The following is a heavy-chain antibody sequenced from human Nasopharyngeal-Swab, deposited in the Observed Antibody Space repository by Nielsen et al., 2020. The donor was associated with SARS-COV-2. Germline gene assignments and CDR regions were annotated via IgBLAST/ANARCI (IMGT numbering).Heavy chain of an antibody. V-gene: IGHV4-34*01. CDR1: GGSFSGYY. CDR2: INHSGST. J-gene: IGHJ4*02. CDR3: ARIRYSGSYVVDY. D-gene: IGHD1-26*01. Sequence: SETLSLTCAVYGGSFSGYYWSWIRQPPGKGLEWIGEINHSGSTNYNPSLKSRVTISVDTSKNQFSLKLSSVTAADTAVYYCARIRYSGSYVVDYWGQGTLVTVSS.